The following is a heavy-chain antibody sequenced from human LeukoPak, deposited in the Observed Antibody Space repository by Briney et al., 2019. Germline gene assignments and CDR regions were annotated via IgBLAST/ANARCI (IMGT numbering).Heavy chain of an antibody. D-gene: IGHD6-19*01. V-gene: IGHV3-33*01. CDR2: IWYDGSNK. CDR1: GFTFSSYG. Sequence: GRSLRLSCAASGFTFSSYGMHWVRQAPGKGLGWVAVIWYDGSNKYYADSVKGRFTISRDNSKNTLYLQMNSLRAEDTAVYYCARDMSDSSGWLLFDYWGQGTPVTVSS. CDR3: ARDMSDSSGWLLFDY. J-gene: IGHJ4*02.